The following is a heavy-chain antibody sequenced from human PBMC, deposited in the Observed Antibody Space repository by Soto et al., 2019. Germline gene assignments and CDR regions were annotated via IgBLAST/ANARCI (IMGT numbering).Heavy chain of an antibody. CDR1: GFTFSSYA. CDR3: AKDRRNDYDILTGYYTQHDAFDI. J-gene: IGHJ3*02. V-gene: IGHV3-23*01. CDR2: ISGSGGST. D-gene: IGHD3-9*01. Sequence: GGSLRLSCAASGFTFSSYAMSWVRQVPGKGLEWVSAISGSGGSTYYADSVKGRFTISRDNSKNTLYLQMNSLRAEDTAVYYCAKDRRNDYDILTGYYTQHDAFDIWGQGTMVTVSS.